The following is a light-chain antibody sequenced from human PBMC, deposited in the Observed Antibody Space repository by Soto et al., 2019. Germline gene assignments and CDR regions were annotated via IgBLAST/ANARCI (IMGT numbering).Light chain of an antibody. CDR2: GNS. V-gene: IGLV1-40*01. CDR3: QSYDSSLSGPNWV. CDR1: SSNIGAGYD. J-gene: IGLJ3*02. Sequence: QSVLKQPPSVSGAPGQRVTISCTGSSSNIGAGYDVHWYQQLPGTAPKLLIYGNSNRPSGVPDRFSGSKSGTSASLAITGLQAEDEADYYCQSYDSSLSGPNWVFGGGTQLTVL.